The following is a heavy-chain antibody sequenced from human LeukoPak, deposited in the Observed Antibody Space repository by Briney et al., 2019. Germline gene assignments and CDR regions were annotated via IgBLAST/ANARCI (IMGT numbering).Heavy chain of an antibody. J-gene: IGHJ4*02. V-gene: IGHV5-51*01. CDR3: ASLVGYCSGGSCYPYYFDY. Sequence: GESLKISCKGFGYSFTSYWIGWVRQMPGKGLEWMGIIYPGDSDTRYSPSFQGQVTISADKSISTAYLQWSSLKASDTAMYYCASLVGYCSGGSCYPYYFDYWGQGTLVTVSS. CDR2: IYPGDSDT. D-gene: IGHD2-15*01. CDR1: GYSFTSYW.